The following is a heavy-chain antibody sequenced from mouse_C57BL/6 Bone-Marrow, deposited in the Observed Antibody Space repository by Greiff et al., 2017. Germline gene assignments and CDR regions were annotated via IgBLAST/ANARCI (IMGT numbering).Heavy chain of an antibody. D-gene: IGHD2-3*01. CDR2: INPSNGGT. CDR1: GYTFTSYW. J-gene: IGHJ2*01. Sequence: VQLQQPGTELVKPGASVKLSCKASGYTFTSYWMHWVKQRPGPGLEWIGNINPSNGGTNYNEKFKSKATLTVDKSSSTAYMQLSSLESEDSAVYYCAREGVYDGYYDYWGQGTTLTVSS. V-gene: IGHV1-53*01. CDR3: AREGVYDGYYDY.